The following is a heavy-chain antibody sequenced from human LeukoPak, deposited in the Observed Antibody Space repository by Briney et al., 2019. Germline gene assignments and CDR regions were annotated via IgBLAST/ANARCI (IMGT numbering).Heavy chain of an antibody. J-gene: IGHJ6*03. CDR1: GYTFTSYG. D-gene: IGHD1-1*01. CDR2: ISAYNGNT. V-gene: IGHV1-18*01. Sequence: ASVKVSCKASGYTFTSYGISWVRQAPGQGLEWMGWISAYNGNTNYAQKLQGRVTMTTDTSTSTAYMELRSLRSDDTAVYHCARVEREGYYYYYYYMDVWGKGTTVTVSS. CDR3: ARVEREGYYYYYYYMDV.